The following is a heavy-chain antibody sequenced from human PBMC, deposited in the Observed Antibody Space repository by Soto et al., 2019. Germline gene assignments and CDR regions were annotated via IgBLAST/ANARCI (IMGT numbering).Heavy chain of an antibody. V-gene: IGHV3-15*07. D-gene: IGHD3-22*01. CDR3: TTLWYYYASSAY. CDR1: GFTFTNAW. Sequence: GGSLRLSCAASGFTFTNAWMNWVRQAPGKGLVWVGRIKSNTDGGTTDYAAPVKGRFTISRDDSKNTLYLQMNSLKTEDTAVYYCTTLWYYYASSAYWGRGTLVTVSS. CDR2: IKSNTDGGTT. J-gene: IGHJ4*02.